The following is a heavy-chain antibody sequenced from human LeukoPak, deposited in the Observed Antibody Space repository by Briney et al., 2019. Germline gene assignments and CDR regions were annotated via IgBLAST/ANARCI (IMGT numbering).Heavy chain of an antibody. CDR1: GFTFSSYA. CDR3: ARDLAQVYIVVVPAAIVGPLDY. D-gene: IGHD2-2*02. V-gene: IGHV3-23*01. CDR2: ISGSGGST. Sequence: GGSLRLSCAASGFTFSSYAMSWVRQAPGKGLEWVSAISGSGGSTYYADSVKGRFTISRDNSKNTLYLQMNSLRAEDTAVYYCARDLAQVYIVVVPAAIVGPLDYWGQGTLVTVSS. J-gene: IGHJ4*02.